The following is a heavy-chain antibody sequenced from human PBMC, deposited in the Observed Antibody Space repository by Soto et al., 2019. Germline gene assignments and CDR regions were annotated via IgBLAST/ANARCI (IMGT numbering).Heavy chain of an antibody. CDR2: IIPILGIA. Sequence: QVQLVQSGAEVKKPGSWVKFSCKASGCTFSSYTISWVRQAPGQGLEWMGRIIPILGIANYAQKFQGRVTITADKSTSKAYMELSSLRSEDTAVYYCAMEYCSSTSCYRDYWGQVTLVTVSS. V-gene: IGHV1-69*02. J-gene: IGHJ4*02. CDR1: GCTFSSYT. D-gene: IGHD2-2*02. CDR3: AMEYCSSTSCYRDY.